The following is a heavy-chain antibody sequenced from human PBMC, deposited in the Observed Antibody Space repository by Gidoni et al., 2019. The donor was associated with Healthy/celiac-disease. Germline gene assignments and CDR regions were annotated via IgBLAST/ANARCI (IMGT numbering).Heavy chain of an antibody. D-gene: IGHD2-15*01. CDR3: ARDQVVVAATGGYYYYGMDV. CDR2: ISYDGSNK. CDR1: GFTFSSSG. Sequence: QVQLVASGGGVVQPGRSLRLSCAASGFTFSSSGMHWVRQAPGKGLEWVAVISYDGSNKYYADSVKGRFTISRDNSKNTLYLQMNSLRAEDTAVYYCARDQVVVAATGGYYYYGMDVWGQGTTVTVSS. J-gene: IGHJ6*02. V-gene: IGHV3-30*03.